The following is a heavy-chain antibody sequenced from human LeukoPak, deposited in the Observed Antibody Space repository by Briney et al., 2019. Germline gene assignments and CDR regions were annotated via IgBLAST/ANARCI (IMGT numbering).Heavy chain of an antibody. CDR1: GGSFSGYY. CDR3: ARFPPVQGVRYYFDY. Sequence: PSETLSLTCAVYGGSFSGYYWSWIRQPPGKGLEWIGYIYYSGSTNYNPSLKSRVTISVDTSKNQFSLKLSSVTAADTAVYYCARFPPVQGVRYYFDYWGQGTLVTVSS. J-gene: IGHJ4*02. CDR2: IYYSGST. V-gene: IGHV4-59*01. D-gene: IGHD3-10*01.